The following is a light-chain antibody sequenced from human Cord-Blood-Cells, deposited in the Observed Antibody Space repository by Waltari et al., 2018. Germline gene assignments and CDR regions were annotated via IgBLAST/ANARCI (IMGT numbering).Light chain of an antibody. J-gene: IGLJ2*01. CDR3: AAWDDSLSGPV. CDR1: SSNIGSNS. CDR2: RNT. V-gene: IGLV1-47*01. Sequence: QSVLTQPPSASGTPGQRVTISCSGSSSNIGSNSVYWYQQLPGTAPHLLIYRNTQRPSGVPARFSGSKSGTSASLAISGLRSEDEADYYCAAWDDSLSGPVFGGGTKLTVL.